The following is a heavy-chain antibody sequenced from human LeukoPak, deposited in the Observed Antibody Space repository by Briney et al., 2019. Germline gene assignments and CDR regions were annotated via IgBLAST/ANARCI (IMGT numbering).Heavy chain of an antibody. V-gene: IGHV4-39*02. Sequence: SETLSLTCTVSGGSIRSGSHYWAWVRQPPGKGLEWIVSIYFSGSTYYNPSLENRVTISIDTSKNHFSLKLSSLSAADTSVYYCAKRDDSGGNLVDLWGQGTLVTVS. CDR3: AKRDDSGGNLVDL. CDR2: IYFSGST. D-gene: IGHD3-22*01. CDR1: GGSIRSGSHY. J-gene: IGHJ4*02.